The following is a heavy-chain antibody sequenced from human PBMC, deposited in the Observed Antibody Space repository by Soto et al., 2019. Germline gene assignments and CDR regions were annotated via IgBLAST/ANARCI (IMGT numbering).Heavy chain of an antibody. D-gene: IGHD2-15*01. CDR1: GFTFSNAW. CDR3: TTIRSVVVVAATTLGRYSDAFDI. V-gene: IGHV3-15*07. Sequence: GGSLRLSCAASGFTFSNAWMNWVRQAPGKGLEWVGRIKSKTDGGTTDYAAPVKGRFTISRDDSKNTLYLQMNSLKTEDTAVYYCTTIRSVVVVAATTLGRYSDAFDIWGQGTMVTVSS. J-gene: IGHJ3*02. CDR2: IKSKTDGGTT.